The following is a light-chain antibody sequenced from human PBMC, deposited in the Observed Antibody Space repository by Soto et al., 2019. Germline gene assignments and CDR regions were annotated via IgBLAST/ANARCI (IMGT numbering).Light chain of an antibody. V-gene: IGKV3-11*01. CDR1: QSVKSL. CDR3: QQRSSWPLT. J-gene: IGKJ4*01. CDR2: DAS. Sequence: EIVLTQSPATLSLSPGERATLSCRASQSVKSLLGWYQQRPGQAPRLVIYDASYRATGIPARFSGSGWGTDFTLTLSSLEPEDFGVYYCQQRSSWPLTFGGGTKVEI.